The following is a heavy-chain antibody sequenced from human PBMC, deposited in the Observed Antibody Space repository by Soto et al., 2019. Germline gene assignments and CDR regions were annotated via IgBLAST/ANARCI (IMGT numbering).Heavy chain of an antibody. D-gene: IGHD1-26*01. CDR2: ISGSGGRT. CDR1: GFTFSSYD. CDR3: AKDSGYYHFDY. J-gene: IGHJ4*02. V-gene: IGHV3-23*01. Sequence: LSLTCAASGFTFSSYDMSWVRQTPGRGPEWVLGISGSGGRTYYADSVKGRFTISRDNSKNTLHLQMNSLRAEDTAVYYCAKDSGYYHFDYWGQGTWSPSPQ.